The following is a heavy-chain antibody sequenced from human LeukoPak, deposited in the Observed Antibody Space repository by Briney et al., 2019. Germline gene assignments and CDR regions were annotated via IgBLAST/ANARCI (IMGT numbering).Heavy chain of an antibody. CDR1: GFTFSSYA. D-gene: IGHD3-22*01. J-gene: IGHJ4*02. Sequence: GRSLRLSCAASGFTFSSYAMHWVRQAPGKGLEWVSAISGSGGSTYYADSVKGRFTISRDNSKNTLYLQMNSLRAEDTAVYYCAKADGNYYDSSGLPSDYWGQGTLVTVSS. CDR3: AKADGNYYDSSGLPSDY. CDR2: ISGSGGST. V-gene: IGHV3-23*01.